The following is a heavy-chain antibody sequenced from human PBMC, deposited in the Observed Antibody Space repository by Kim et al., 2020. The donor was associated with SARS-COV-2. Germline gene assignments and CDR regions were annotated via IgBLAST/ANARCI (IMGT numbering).Heavy chain of an antibody. D-gene: IGHD1-20*01. J-gene: IGHJ6*02. CDR2: INQHGSEK. CDR3: ARNNAMDV. CDR1: GFSFSNHW. Sequence: GGSLRLSCGASGFSFSNHWMTWVRQAPGRGPEWVANINQHGSEKYYVASVGGRFTISRDDAKNSLYLQMNSLRAGDTATYYCARNNAMDVWGQGTTVTVSS. V-gene: IGHV3-7*03.